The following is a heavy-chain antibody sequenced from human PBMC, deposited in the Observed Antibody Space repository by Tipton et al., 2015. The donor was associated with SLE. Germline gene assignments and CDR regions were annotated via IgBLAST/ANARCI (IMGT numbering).Heavy chain of an antibody. CDR2: IYYSGST. J-gene: IGHJ3*02. D-gene: IGHD2-15*01. Sequence: TLSLTCTVSGGSISSSSYYWGWIRQPPGKGLEWIGSIYYSGSTNYNPSLKSRVTISVDTSKNQFSLKLSSVTAADTAVYYCARDTCSGGSCYYDPAFDIWGQGTMVTVSS. V-gene: IGHV4-39*07. CDR3: ARDTCSGGSCYYDPAFDI. CDR1: GGSISSSSYY.